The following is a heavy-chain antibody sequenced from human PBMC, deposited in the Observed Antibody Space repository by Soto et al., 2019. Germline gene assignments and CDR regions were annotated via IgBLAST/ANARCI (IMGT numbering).Heavy chain of an antibody. D-gene: IGHD3-3*01. V-gene: IGHV4-39*07. CDR2: IYYSGST. Sequence: SETLSLTCTVSGGSISSSSYYWGWIRQPPGKGLEWIGSIYYSGSTYYNPSLKSRVTISVDTSKNQFSLKLSSVTAADTVVYYCARVRITIFGVVNILDVWGQGTTVTVSS. CDR1: GGSISSSSYY. CDR3: ARVRITIFGVVNILDV. J-gene: IGHJ6*02.